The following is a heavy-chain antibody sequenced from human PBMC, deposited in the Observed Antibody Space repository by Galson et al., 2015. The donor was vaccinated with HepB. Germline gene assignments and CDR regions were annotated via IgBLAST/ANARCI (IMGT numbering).Heavy chain of an antibody. Sequence: SLRLSCAASGFTVSSNYMSWVRQAPGKGLEWVSVIYSGGSTYYADSVKGRFTISRGNSKNTLYLQMNSLRAEDTAVYYCARVGYYYDSSGYYLVHYYFDYWGQGTLVTVSS. V-gene: IGHV3-66*02. CDR1: GFTVSSNY. CDR2: IYSGGST. D-gene: IGHD3-22*01. CDR3: ARVGYYYDSSGYYLVHYYFDY. J-gene: IGHJ4*02.